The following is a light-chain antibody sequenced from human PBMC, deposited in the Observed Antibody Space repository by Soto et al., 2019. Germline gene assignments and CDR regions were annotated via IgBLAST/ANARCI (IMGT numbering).Light chain of an antibody. Sequence: AIQMTQSPSSLSASVGDRVTITCRASQGIRTDLGWYQQKPGKAPKLLIYAASSLQSGVPSRFSGSGSGTDFTFTISSLQPEDFATYYCLQDYNCPLTFGQGNKVEIK. CDR2: AAS. V-gene: IGKV1-6*01. CDR1: QGIRTD. J-gene: IGKJ1*01. CDR3: LQDYNCPLT.